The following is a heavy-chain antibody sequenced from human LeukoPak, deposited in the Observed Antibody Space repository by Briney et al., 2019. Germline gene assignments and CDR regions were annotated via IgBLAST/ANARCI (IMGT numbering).Heavy chain of an antibody. CDR3: ARCRIVEVPIAVRRVYGDPQAQRTTYYMGV. CDR1: GGSFGDYY. V-gene: IGHV4-34*01. CDR2: INQHGFT. J-gene: IGHJ6*03. D-gene: IGHD4-17*01. Sequence: SETLSLTCAISGGSFGDYYWTWVRQPPGKGLEWIGEINQHGFTHYNPSLKSRVVISKERSKNQFSLRLSSVTATDTAVYYCARCRIVEVPIAVRRVYGDPQAQRTTYYMGVWGKGTTVTISS.